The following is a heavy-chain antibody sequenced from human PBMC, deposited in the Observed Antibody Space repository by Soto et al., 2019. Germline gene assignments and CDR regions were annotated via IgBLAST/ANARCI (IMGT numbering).Heavy chain of an antibody. CDR1: GFTFSSYA. V-gene: IGHV3-30-3*01. D-gene: IGHD3-3*01. CDR3: ARENYDFWSGYYTGTGCDY. CDR2: ISYDGSNK. J-gene: IGHJ4*02. Sequence: QVQLVESGGGVVQPGRSLRLSCAASGFTFSSYAMHWVRQAPGKGLEWVAVISYDGSNKYYADSVKGRFTISRDNSKNQLXXQMNSLRAEDTAVYYCARENYDFWSGYYTGTGCDYWGQGTLVTVSS.